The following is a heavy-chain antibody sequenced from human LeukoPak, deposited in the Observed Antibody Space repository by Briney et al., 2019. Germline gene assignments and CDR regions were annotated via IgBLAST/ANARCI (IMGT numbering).Heavy chain of an antibody. J-gene: IGHJ3*01. CDR3: ARRLGYDAFEF. Sequence: GGSLRLSCAASGFTVSSNYMSWVRQAPGRGLEWVSVIYSGGSTYYADSVKGRFTISRDNSKNTLYLQMNSLRAEDTAVYYCARRLGYDAFEFRGQGTMVTVSS. V-gene: IGHV3-53*01. CDR1: GFTVSSNY. CDR2: IYSGGST. D-gene: IGHD3-16*01.